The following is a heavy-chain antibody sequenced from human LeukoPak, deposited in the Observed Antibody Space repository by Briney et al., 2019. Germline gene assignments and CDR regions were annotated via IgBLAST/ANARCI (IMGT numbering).Heavy chain of an antibody. D-gene: IGHD6-13*01. V-gene: IGHV5-51*01. CDR2: IYPGDSDT. Sequence: GESLQISCQGSGYRFTNYWIGWVRQLPGKGLEWMGTIYPGDSDTKYSPSFQGQVTISADKSISTAYLQWSSLKASDTAMYYCARRIAAAGSIGTRYFDYWGQGTLVTVSS. J-gene: IGHJ4*02. CDR3: ARRIAAAGSIGTRYFDY. CDR1: GYRFTNYW.